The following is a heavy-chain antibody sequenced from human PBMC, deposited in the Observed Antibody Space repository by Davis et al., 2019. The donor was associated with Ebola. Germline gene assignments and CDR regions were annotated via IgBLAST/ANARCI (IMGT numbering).Heavy chain of an antibody. D-gene: IGHD4-17*01. J-gene: IGHJ5*02. CDR2: LWHDGINE. Sequence: GESLKISCAASGFRLISHGMHCVRQVPGKGLEWVAVLWHDGINEYYGESVKGRFTISRDTSKNTVYLQMNNLRAEDTAVYYCTGAISYGWFDPWGQGTLVTVSS. CDR1: GFRLISHG. V-gene: IGHV3-33*01. CDR3: TGAISYGWFDP.